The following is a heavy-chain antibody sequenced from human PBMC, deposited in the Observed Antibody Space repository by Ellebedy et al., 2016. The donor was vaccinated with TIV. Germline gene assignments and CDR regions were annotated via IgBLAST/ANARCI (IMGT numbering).Heavy chain of an antibody. J-gene: IGHJ6*02. V-gene: IGHV3-48*01. CDR2: ISSTSGSI. CDR3: ARAFKSDKNYYYHGMDV. CDR1: GFTFSTYS. Sequence: GESLKISCAASGFTFSTYSMNWVRQAPGKGLEWISYISSTSGSIYYAESVKGRFTISRDNAKNSLYLQMNSLRAEDTAVYFCARAFKSDKNYYYHGMDVWGQGTTVTVS.